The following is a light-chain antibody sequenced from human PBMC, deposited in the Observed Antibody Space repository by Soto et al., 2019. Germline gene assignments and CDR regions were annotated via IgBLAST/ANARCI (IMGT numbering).Light chain of an antibody. CDR1: QSISSW. V-gene: IGKV1-5*03. J-gene: IGKJ2*01. CDR2: KAS. CDR3: QQYDYYPYT. Sequence: DIQMTQSPSTLSASVGDRVTITCRASQSISSWLAWYQQKPGEAPKILIYKASSLETGVPSRFSGSGSGTEFTLTISSLQPDDFATYYCQQYDYYPYTFGHGPKLEIK.